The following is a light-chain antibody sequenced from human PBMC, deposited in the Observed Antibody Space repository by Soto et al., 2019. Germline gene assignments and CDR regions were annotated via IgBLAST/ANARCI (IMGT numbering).Light chain of an antibody. Sequence: QSALTQPASVSGSPGQSITISCTGTSSDVGGYSYVSWYLQHPGKAPQLMIYEVSNRPSGVSDRFSGSKSGNTASLTISGLQAEDEADYYCSSYTRSTTQVFGTGTKLTVL. CDR3: SSYTRSTTQV. CDR1: SSDVGGYSY. CDR2: EVS. J-gene: IGLJ1*01. V-gene: IGLV2-14*01.